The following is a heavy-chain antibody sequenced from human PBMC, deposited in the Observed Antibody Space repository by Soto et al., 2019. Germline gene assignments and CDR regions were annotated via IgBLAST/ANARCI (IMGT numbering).Heavy chain of an antibody. Sequence: VGSLRLSCAASGFTFSSYSMNWVRQAPGKGLEWVSYISGSSRTIYYADSVRGRFTISRDNDKNSLYLQMSSLRDEDTAVYFCARLVGATAYYYYDMDVWGQGTTVTVS. CDR1: GFTFSSYS. V-gene: IGHV3-48*02. D-gene: IGHD1-26*01. J-gene: IGHJ6*02. CDR3: ARLVGATAYYYYDMDV. CDR2: ISGSSRTI.